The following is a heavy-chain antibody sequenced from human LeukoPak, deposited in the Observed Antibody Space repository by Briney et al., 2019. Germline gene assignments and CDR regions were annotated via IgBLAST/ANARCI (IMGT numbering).Heavy chain of an antibody. V-gene: IGHV3-7*01. CDR3: ATRYGAHIVVVTATGAFDI. CDR1: GFTFSSYW. D-gene: IGHD2-21*02. Sequence: PGGSLRLSCAASGFTFSSYWMSWVRQAPGKGLEWVANIKQDGSEKYYVDSVKGRFTISRDNAKNSLYLQMNSLRAEDTAVYYCATRYGAHIVVVTATGAFDIWGQGTMVTVSS. CDR2: IKQDGSEK. J-gene: IGHJ3*02.